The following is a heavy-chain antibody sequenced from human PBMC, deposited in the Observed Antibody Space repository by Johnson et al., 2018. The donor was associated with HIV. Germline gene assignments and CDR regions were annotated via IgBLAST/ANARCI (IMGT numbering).Heavy chain of an antibody. D-gene: IGHD3-22*01. Sequence: VLLVESGGGLVQPGGSLRLSCAASGFTFSTYEMNWVRQVPGKGLEWVSYIGSSGSTVYYADSVKGRFTISRDNAKNSLFLQMNSLRVEDTAVYYCARDRGYWDAFDIWGQGTMVTVSS. CDR2: IGSSGSTV. CDR1: GFTFSTYE. V-gene: IGHV3-48*03. CDR3: ARDRGYWDAFDI. J-gene: IGHJ3*02.